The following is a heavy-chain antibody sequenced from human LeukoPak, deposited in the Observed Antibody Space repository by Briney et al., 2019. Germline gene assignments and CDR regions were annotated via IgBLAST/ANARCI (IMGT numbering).Heavy chain of an antibody. Sequence: PGGSLRLSCAASGVTFSSYTMHWVRQAPGKGLEWVSCISTSSSYIYYADSVKGRFTISRDNAKNSLYLQMNSLGAEDTAVYYCARGGSTTTMTTDFDYWGQGTLVTVSS. CDR1: GVTFSSYT. CDR2: ISTSSSYI. V-gene: IGHV3-21*01. J-gene: IGHJ4*02. D-gene: IGHD4-17*01. CDR3: ARGGSTTTMTTDFDY.